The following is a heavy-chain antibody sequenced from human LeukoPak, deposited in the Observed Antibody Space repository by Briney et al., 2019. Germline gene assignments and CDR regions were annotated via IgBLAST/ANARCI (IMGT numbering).Heavy chain of an antibody. V-gene: IGHV4-59*08. D-gene: IGHD2-8*02. CDR3: ARRGSGGAYNWFDP. CDR1: GGSIRSFF. CDR2: IYHTGST. J-gene: IGHJ5*02. Sequence: SETLSLTCTVSGGSIRSFFWSWLRQPPGKPLEWLGHIYHTGSTNYNPSFKGRLTISVDMSKNLFSLKLSSVTAADTAVYYCARRGSGGAYNWFDPWGQGTLVTVSS.